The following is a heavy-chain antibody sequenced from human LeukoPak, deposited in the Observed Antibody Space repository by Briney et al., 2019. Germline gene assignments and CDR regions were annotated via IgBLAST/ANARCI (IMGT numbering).Heavy chain of an antibody. CDR1: GFTFDDYA. D-gene: IGHD6-19*01. CDR3: AKDIFDLGTAVAGTVDY. Sequence: QPGRSLRLSCAASGFTFDDYAMHWVRQAPGKGLEWVSGISWNSGSIGYADSVKGRFTISRDNAKNSLYLQMNSLRAKDTALYYCAKDIFDLGTAVAGTVDYWGQGTLVTVSS. V-gene: IGHV3-9*01. J-gene: IGHJ4*02. CDR2: ISWNSGSI.